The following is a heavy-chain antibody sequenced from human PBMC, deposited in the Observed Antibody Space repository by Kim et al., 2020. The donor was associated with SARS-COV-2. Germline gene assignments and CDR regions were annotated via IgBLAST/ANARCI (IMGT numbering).Heavy chain of an antibody. J-gene: IGHJ4*02. D-gene: IGHD2-21*01. Sequence: KGNTKYAQKFQGRVTLTTDTSTSTVYMELRSLRSDDTAMYYCARGSGDIDYWGQGTLVTVSS. CDR2: KGNT. V-gene: IGHV1-18*01. CDR3: ARGSGDIDY.